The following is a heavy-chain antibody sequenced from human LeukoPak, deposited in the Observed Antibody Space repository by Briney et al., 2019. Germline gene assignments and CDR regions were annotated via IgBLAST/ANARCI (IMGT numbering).Heavy chain of an antibody. CDR1: GGSISSHY. CDR2: IYYSGST. D-gene: IGHD3-10*01. Sequence: SETLSLTCTVSGGSISSHYWSWIRQPPGKGLEWIGYIYYSGSTNYNPSLKSRVTISVDTSKNQFSLKLSSVTAADTAVYYCASSGITPFDYWGQGTLVTVSS. CDR3: ASSGITPFDY. J-gene: IGHJ4*02. V-gene: IGHV4-59*11.